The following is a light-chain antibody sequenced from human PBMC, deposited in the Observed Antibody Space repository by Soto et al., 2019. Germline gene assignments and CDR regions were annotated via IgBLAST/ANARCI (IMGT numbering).Light chain of an antibody. J-gene: IGKJ4*01. CDR1: QSFTTSQ. CDR2: GAS. V-gene: IGKV3-20*01. CDR3: QQYDNSPPLT. Sequence: EIVLTQSPGTLSLSPGERATLFCRASQSFTTSQLAWYQQRPGQAPRVLIFGASRRATGIPDRFSGSGSGTEFTLTISSLQSEDFALYFCQQYDNSPPLTFGGGTKVDIK.